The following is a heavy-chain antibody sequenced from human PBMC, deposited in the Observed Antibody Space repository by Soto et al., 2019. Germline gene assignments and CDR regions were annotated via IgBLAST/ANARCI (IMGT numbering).Heavy chain of an antibody. D-gene: IGHD6-13*01. CDR1: GGSISSGDYF. J-gene: IGHJ3*02. CDR3: ALPGISLHDAFDI. CDR2: IHYSGTT. Sequence: PSETLSLTCTVSGGSISSGDYFWSWIRQPPGQGLEWIGYIHYSGTTYYNPSLKSRVTISVDTSKNQFSLRLNSVTAADTAVYHCALPGISLHDAFDIWGQGTMVTVSS. V-gene: IGHV4-30-4*01.